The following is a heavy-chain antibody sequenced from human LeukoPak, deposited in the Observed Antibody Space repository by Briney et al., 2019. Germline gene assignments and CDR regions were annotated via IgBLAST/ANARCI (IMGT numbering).Heavy chain of an antibody. J-gene: IGHJ6*02. V-gene: IGHV4-59*11. CDR2: IYYSGST. D-gene: IGHD4-17*01. CDR1: GGSISSHY. CDR3: ARESYGDRYYGMDV. Sequence: PSETLSLTCTVSGGSISSHYWSWIRQPPGKGLEWIGYIYYSGSTNYNPSLKSRVTISVDTSKNQFSLKLSSVTAADTAVYYCARESYGDRYYGMDVWGQGTTVTVSS.